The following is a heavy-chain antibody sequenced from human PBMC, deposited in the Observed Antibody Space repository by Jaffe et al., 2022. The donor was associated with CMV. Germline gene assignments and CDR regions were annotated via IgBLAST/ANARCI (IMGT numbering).Heavy chain of an antibody. J-gene: IGHJ6*02. CDR3: ARCITGTPLYYYGMDV. CDR2: IYYSGST. CDR1: GGSISSSSYY. Sequence: QLQLQESGPGLVKPSETLSLTCTVSGGSISSSSYYWGWIRQPPGKGLEWIGSIYYSGSTYYNPSLKSRVTISVDTSKNQFSLKLSSVTAADTAVYYCARCITGTPLYYYGMDVWGQGTTVTVSS. V-gene: IGHV4-39*01. D-gene: IGHD1-20*01.